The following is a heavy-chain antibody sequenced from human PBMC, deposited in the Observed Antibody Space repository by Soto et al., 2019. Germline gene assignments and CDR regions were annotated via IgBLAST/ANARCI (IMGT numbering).Heavy chain of an antibody. J-gene: IGHJ6*03. CDR2: INPSGGST. CDR1: GYTFTSYY. D-gene: IGHD2-2*01. CDR3: ARGHWVVVPAAYAGYYYYMDV. Sequence: QVQLVQSGAEVKKPGASVKVSCKASGYTFTSYYMHWVRQAPGQGLEWMGIINPSGGSTSYAQKFQGRVTMTRDTSTSTVYMELSSLRSEDTAVYYCARGHWVVVPAAYAGYYYYMDVWGKGTTVTVSS. V-gene: IGHV1-46*03.